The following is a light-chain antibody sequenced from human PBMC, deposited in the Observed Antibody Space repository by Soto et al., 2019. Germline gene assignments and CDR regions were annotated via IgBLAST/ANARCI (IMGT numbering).Light chain of an antibody. V-gene: IGLV1-40*01. Sequence: QSVLTQPPSVSGAPGQRVTISCTGNNSNLGAGYDVHWYQQLPGAAPKLVIFGNRHRPSGVPERFSGSKSGTSASLAITGLQAEDEAEYYCQAYDYSLTASVFGGGAKLTVL. CDR1: NSNLGAGYD. J-gene: IGLJ3*02. CDR2: GNR. CDR3: QAYDYSLTASV.